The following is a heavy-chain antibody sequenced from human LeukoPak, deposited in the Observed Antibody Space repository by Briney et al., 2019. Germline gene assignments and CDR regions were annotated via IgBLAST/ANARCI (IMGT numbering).Heavy chain of an antibody. V-gene: IGHV4-34*11. D-gene: IGHD3-22*01. CDR1: GGSFSGYY. CDR3: AREYGWLLRENAFDI. Sequence: SETLSLTCAVYGGSFSGYYWSWIRQPPGKGLEWIGYIYYSGSTNYNPSLKSRVTISVDTSKNQFSLKLSSVTAADTAVYYCAREYGWLLRENAFDIWGQGTMVTVSS. CDR2: IYYSGST. J-gene: IGHJ3*02.